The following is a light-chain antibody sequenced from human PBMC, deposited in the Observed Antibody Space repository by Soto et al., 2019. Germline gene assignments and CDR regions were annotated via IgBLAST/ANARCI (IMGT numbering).Light chain of an antibody. Sequence: QSVLTQPPSVSGAPGQRVTISCTVSSSNIGAGYDVHWYQQLPGTATKLLNYGNSNRPSGVPDRFSGSKSGTSASLAITGLQAEDEADYYCQSYDSSLSALFGGGTKLTVL. J-gene: IGLJ3*02. CDR1: SSNIGAGYD. V-gene: IGLV1-40*01. CDR2: GNS. CDR3: QSYDSSLSAL.